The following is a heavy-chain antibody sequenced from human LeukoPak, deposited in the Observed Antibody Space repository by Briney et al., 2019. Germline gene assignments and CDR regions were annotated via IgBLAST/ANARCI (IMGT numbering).Heavy chain of an antibody. J-gene: IGHJ4*02. CDR3: ARGWGRRAVAPSY. V-gene: IGHV1-8*03. Sequence: ASVKVSCKASGYTFTSYDINWVRQATAQGLEWMGWMNPNSGNTGYAQKFQGRVTITRNTSISTAYMELSSLRSEDTAVYYCARGWGRRAVAPSYWGQGTLVTVSS. CDR2: MNPNSGNT. CDR1: GYTFTSYD. D-gene: IGHD6-19*01.